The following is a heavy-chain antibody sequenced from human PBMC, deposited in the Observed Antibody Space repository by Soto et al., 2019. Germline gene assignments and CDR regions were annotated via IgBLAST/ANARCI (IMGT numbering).Heavy chain of an antibody. CDR1: GGSISSSNW. J-gene: IGHJ4*02. V-gene: IGHV4-4*02. D-gene: IGHD6-13*01. CDR3: ARAAMGGSSWPFDY. Sequence: QVQLQESGPGLVKPSGTLSLTCAVSGGSISSSNWWSWVRQPPGKGLAWIGEIYHSGSTNYNPSLKSRATTSVDKSKHPFSLKLSSVTAADTAVYYCARAAMGGSSWPFDYWGQGTLVTVSS. CDR2: IYHSGST.